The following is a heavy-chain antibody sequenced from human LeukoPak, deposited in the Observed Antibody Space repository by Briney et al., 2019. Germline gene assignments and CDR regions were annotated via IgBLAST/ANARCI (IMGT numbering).Heavy chain of an antibody. CDR1: GGPFDNYA. Sequence: ASVKISCKSSGGPFDNYAINWVRQAPGQGLEWMGRIIPSLNRANYAQIRVTITADKSTATAYMELSGLRYEDTAVYYCARRTHRVDDAFDVWGQGTMVTVSS. J-gene: IGHJ3*01. CDR3: ARRTHRVDDAFDV. V-gene: IGHV1-69*04. CDR2: IIPSLNRA. D-gene: IGHD3-9*01.